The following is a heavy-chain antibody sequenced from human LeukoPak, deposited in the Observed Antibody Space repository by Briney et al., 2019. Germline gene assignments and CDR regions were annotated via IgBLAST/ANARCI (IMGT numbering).Heavy chain of an antibody. D-gene: IGHD3-16*02. CDR2: INPNSGGT. Sequence: ASVKVSCKASGYTFTGYYMHWVRQAPGQGLEWMGWINPNSGGTNYAQKFQGRVTMTRDTSISTAYMELSRLGTDDTAVYYCARGAHYDYVWGSYRYDYWGQGTLVTVSS. CDR1: GYTFTGYY. CDR3: ARGAHYDYVWGSYRYDY. J-gene: IGHJ4*02. V-gene: IGHV1-2*02.